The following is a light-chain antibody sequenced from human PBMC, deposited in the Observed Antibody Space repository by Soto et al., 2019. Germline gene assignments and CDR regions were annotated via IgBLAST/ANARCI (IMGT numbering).Light chain of an antibody. CDR2: KAS. CDR3: QQSYSSPRT. Sequence: DIQMTQSPSTLSASVGDRVTITCRASQSISSWLAWYQQKPGKAPKLLIYKASSLESGVPSRFSGSGSGTAFTLTISSLQPDDFATYSCQQSYSSPRTFGQGTKVDIK. J-gene: IGKJ1*01. V-gene: IGKV1-5*03. CDR1: QSISSW.